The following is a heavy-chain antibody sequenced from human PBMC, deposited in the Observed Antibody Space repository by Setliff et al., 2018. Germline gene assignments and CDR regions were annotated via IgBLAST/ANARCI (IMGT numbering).Heavy chain of an antibody. Sequence: SETLSLTCTVSGGSLRGNAIFWGWIRQPPGKGLEWIGYIFTSGSTQYNPSLKSRATISRDTSSNQFSLKLFSVTAADTAVYYCAHSGQHLVPIDYWGQGTLVTVSS. CDR3: AHSGQHLVPIDY. CDR2: IFTSGST. J-gene: IGHJ4*02. CDR1: GGSLRGNAIF. V-gene: IGHV4-4*09. D-gene: IGHD6-13*01.